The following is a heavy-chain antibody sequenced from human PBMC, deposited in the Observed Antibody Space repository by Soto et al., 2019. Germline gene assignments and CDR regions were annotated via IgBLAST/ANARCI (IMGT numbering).Heavy chain of an antibody. D-gene: IGHD6-19*01. J-gene: IGHJ6*02. CDR2: IKSKTDGGTT. V-gene: IGHV3-15*07. CDR1: GFTFSNAW. Sequence: GGSLRLSCAASGFTFSNAWMNWVRQAPGKGLEWVGRIKSKTDGGTTDYDAPGTGRFTISIDDSKNTLYLQMNRLKTRETAVYYGTTLSPDARNGSGWGNYYYYYGMDVWGQGTTVTVS. CDR3: TTLSPDARNGSGWGNYYYYYGMDV.